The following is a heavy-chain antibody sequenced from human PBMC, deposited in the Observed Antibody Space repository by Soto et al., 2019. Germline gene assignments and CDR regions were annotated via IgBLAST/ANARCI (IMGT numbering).Heavy chain of an antibody. CDR1: GYTFTSYG. V-gene: IGHV1-18*04. CDR3: ARARAPFSIYYFWSCYYTDGMDV. Sequence: ASVKVSCKASGYTFTSYGISWVRQAPGQGLEWMGWISAYNGNTNYAQKLQGRVTMTTDTSTSTAYMELRSLRSDDTAVYYCARARAPFSIYYFWSCYYTDGMDVWGQGTTVTVS. D-gene: IGHD3-3*01. J-gene: IGHJ6*02. CDR2: ISAYNGNT.